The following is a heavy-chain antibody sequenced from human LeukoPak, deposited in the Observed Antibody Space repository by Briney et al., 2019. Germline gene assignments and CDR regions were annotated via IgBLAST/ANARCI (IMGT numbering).Heavy chain of an antibody. Sequence: ASVKVSCKASGYRFTRYGLSWVRQAPGQGLEWMGWIAAYNLKTNYAQNLQGRVTMTMDTSADTGYMELRSLRSDDTAVYYCARDLEPGYRYDSVFDLWGQGTLITVSS. D-gene: IGHD5-18*01. V-gene: IGHV1-18*01. CDR3: ARDLEPGYRYDSVFDL. CDR1: GYRFTRYG. CDR2: IAAYNLKT. J-gene: IGHJ5*02.